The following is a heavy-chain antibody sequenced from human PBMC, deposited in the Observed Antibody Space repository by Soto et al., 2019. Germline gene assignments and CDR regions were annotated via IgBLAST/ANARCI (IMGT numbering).Heavy chain of an antibody. D-gene: IGHD3-10*01. Sequence: ASVKVSCKASGNTVPNYAIHWVRQAPGQRLEWMGWISAYNGNTNYAQKLQGRVTMTTDTSTTTAYMELRSLRSDDTAVYYCARSGPPAGYWGRGTLVTVSS. V-gene: IGHV1-18*01. CDR3: ARSGPPAGY. CDR1: GNTVPNYA. J-gene: IGHJ4*02. CDR2: ISAYNGNT.